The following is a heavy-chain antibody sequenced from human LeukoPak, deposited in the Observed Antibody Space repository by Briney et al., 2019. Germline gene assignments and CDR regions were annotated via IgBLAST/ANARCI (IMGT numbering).Heavy chain of an antibody. CDR1: GFTFSRYG. V-gene: IGHV3-30*18. Sequence: RSLRLSCAASGFTFSRYGMHWVRPAPGKGLEWVAVISYDGSNKYYADSVKGRFTISRDNSKNTLYLQMNSLRGEDTAVYYCAKDRYSGYDFLDYWGQGTLVTVSS. J-gene: IGHJ4*02. CDR3: AKDRYSGYDFLDY. D-gene: IGHD5-12*01. CDR2: ISYDGSNK.